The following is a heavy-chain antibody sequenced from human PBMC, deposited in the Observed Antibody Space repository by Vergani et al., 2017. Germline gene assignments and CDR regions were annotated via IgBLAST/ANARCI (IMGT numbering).Heavy chain of an antibody. D-gene: IGHD6-13*01. CDR1: GGTFSSYA. CDR2: IIPIFGTA. CDR3: ARVLGIEAAGNLYYYYYYMDV. Sequence: QVQLVQSGAEVKKPGSSVKVSCKASGGTFSSYAISWVRQAPGQGLEWMGGIIPIFGTANYAQKFQGRVTITADESTSTAYMELSSLRSEDTAVYYCARVLGIEAAGNLYYYYYYMDVWGKGTTVTVSS. J-gene: IGHJ6*03. V-gene: IGHV1-69*01.